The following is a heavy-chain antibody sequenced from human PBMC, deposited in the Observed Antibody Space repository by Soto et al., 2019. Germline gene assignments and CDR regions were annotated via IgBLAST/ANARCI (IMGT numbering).Heavy chain of an antibody. D-gene: IGHD2-2*01. J-gene: IGHJ6*02. CDR3: AISWTTAIVVVPAAPGYYYGMDV. V-gene: IGHV1-18*04. CDR1: GYTFTSYG. Sequence: PSVKVSCKASGYTFTSYGISWVRQAPGRGLEWMGWISAYNGNTNYAQKLQGRVTMTTDTSTSTAYMELRSLRSDDTAVYYCAISWTTAIVVVPAAPGYYYGMDVWGQGITVSVPS. CDR2: ISAYNGNT.